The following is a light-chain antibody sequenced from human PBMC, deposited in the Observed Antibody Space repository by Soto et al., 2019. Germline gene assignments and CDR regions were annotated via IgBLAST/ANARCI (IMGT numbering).Light chain of an antibody. Sequence: QSALSQPASVSGSPGQSITISCTGTSSDFGGYNYVSWYQQHPGKAPKLMIYEVSNRPSGVSNRFSGPKSGNTASLTISGLQAEDEADYYCSSYTSSSTLVFGGGTKLTVL. CDR2: EVS. CDR1: SSDFGGYNY. J-gene: IGLJ2*01. CDR3: SSYTSSSTLV. V-gene: IGLV2-14*01.